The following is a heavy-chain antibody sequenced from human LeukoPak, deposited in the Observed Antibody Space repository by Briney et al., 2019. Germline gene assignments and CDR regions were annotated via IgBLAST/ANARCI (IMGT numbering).Heavy chain of an antibody. J-gene: IGHJ4*02. CDR2: ISGSGAST. CDR1: GFTFSSYA. D-gene: IGHD2-15*01. Sequence: PGGSLRLSCAASGFTFSSYAMSWVRQAPGKGLEWVSAISGSGASTYHADSVRGRFTISRDNSKNTLYLQMNSLRAEDTAVYYCAKAGGKSSGGREDYFDYWGQGTLVTVSS. V-gene: IGHV3-23*01. CDR3: AKAGGKSSGGREDYFDY.